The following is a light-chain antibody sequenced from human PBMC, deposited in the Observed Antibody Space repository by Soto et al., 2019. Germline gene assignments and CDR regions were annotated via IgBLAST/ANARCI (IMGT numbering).Light chain of an antibody. J-gene: IGKJ5*01. CDR2: AAT. V-gene: IGKV1-39*01. CDR3: QQDYSTPAT. Sequence: DIQMAQSPSSLSASVGDRVTITCLAAESIGRHLKWYQQKPGRAPDVLIYAATTLQNGVPSRFTASGSGTECTLSITGLQLENLATYYCQQDYSTPATFGQGTRLEI. CDR1: ESIGRH.